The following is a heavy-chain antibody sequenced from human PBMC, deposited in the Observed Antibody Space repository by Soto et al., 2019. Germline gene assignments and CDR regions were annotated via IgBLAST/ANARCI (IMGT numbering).Heavy chain of an antibody. J-gene: IGHJ4*02. Sequence: EVQLLESGGGLVQPGGSLRLSCAASGFTFSSYAMSWVRQAPGKGLEWVSAINDSGSRTWYTDSVKGRFTISRDNSRNTLYLQMNSLRGEDTAVYYCAHYYGSPADYWGQGTLVTVSS. V-gene: IGHV3-23*01. CDR2: INDSGSRT. CDR1: GFTFSSYA. CDR3: AHYYGSPADY. D-gene: IGHD3-10*01.